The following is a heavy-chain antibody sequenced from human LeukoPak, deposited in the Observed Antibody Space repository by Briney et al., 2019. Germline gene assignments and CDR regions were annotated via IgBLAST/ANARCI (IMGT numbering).Heavy chain of an antibody. Sequence: GESLKISCKGSGYSFTSYWIGWVRQMPGKGLEWMGIIYPGDSDTRYSPSFQGQVTISADKSISTAYLQWSSLKASDTAMYYCARSGVTIVATMRGVPFDIWGQGTMVTVSS. V-gene: IGHV5-51*01. D-gene: IGHD5-12*01. CDR1: GYSFTSYW. CDR3: ARSGVTIVATMRGVPFDI. J-gene: IGHJ3*02. CDR2: IYPGDSDT.